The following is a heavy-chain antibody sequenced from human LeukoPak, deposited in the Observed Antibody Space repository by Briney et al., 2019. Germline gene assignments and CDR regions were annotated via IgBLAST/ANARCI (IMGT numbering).Heavy chain of an antibody. J-gene: IGHJ4*02. D-gene: IGHD6-13*01. CDR3: AREIGSAARGR. CDR1: GFTFDSYW. V-gene: IGHV3-7*05. Sequence: GGSLRLSCATSGFTFDSYWMSWGRQAPGKGLEWVANIKEDGSEKYYVDSVKGRFTISRDNAKNSVYLQMKSLRAEDTAMYYCAREIGSAARGRWGQGTLVIVS. CDR2: IKEDGSEK.